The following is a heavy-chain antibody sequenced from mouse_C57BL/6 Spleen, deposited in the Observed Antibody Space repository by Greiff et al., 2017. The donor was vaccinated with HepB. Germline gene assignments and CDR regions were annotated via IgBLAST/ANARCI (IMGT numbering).Heavy chain of an antibody. D-gene: IGHD1-1*01. CDR1: GYTFTDYY. CDR3: ARRGIYYYGSRTGYYAMDY. V-gene: IGHV1-75*01. Sequence: VHLVESGPELVKPGASVKISCKASGYTFTDYYINWVKQRPGQGLEWIGWIFPGSGSTYYNEKFKGKATLTVDKSSSTAYMLLSSLTSEDSAVYFCARRGIYYYGSRTGYYAMDYWGQGTSVTVSS. J-gene: IGHJ4*01. CDR2: IFPGSGST.